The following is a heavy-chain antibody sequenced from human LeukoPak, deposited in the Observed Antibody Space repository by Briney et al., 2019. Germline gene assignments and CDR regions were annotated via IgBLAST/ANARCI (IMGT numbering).Heavy chain of an antibody. CDR1: GYTFTSYD. D-gene: IGHD2-2*01. Sequence: GASVKVSCKASGYTFTSYDINWVRQATGQGLEWMGWMNPNSGNTGYAQKFQGRVTITRNTSISTAYMELSSLRSEDTAVYYCARHGKPSSTFNWFDPWGQGTLVTVSS. CDR3: ARHGKPSSTFNWFDP. J-gene: IGHJ5*02. V-gene: IGHV1-8*03. CDR2: MNPNSGNT.